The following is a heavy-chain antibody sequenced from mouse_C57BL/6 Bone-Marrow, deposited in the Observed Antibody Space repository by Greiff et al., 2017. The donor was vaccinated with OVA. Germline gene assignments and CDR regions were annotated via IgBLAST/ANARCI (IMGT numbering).Heavy chain of an antibody. CDR2: IYPRSGNT. V-gene: IGHV1-81*01. D-gene: IGHD1-1*01. Sequence: VKLQESGAELARPGASVKLSCKASGYTFTSYGISWVKQRTGQGLEWIGEIYPRSGNTYYNEKFKGKATLTADKSSSTAYMELRSLTSEDSAVYFCAKDYYGSGYTDAMDYWGQGTSVTVSS. J-gene: IGHJ4*01. CDR1: GYTFTSYG. CDR3: AKDYYGSGYTDAMDY.